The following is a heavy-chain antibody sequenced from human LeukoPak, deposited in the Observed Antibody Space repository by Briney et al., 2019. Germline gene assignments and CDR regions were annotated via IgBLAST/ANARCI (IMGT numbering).Heavy chain of an antibody. CDR3: ARGYSSSPNWFDP. J-gene: IGHJ5*02. CDR2: ISSSSSYI. D-gene: IGHD6-13*01. CDR1: GFTFSSYS. V-gene: IGHV3-21*01. Sequence: GGSLRLSCAASGFTFSSYSMNWVRQAPGKGLEWISSISSSSSYIYYADSVKGRFTISRDNAKNSLYLQMNSLRAEDTAVYYCARGYSSSPNWFDPWGQGTLVTVSS.